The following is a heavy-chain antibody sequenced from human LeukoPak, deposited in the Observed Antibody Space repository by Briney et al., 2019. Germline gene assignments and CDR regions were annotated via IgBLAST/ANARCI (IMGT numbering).Heavy chain of an antibody. CDR1: GGSISSSSYY. J-gene: IGHJ6*03. V-gene: IGHV4-39*01. D-gene: IGHD2-2*01. Sequence: SETLSLTCTVSGGSISSSSYYWGWIRQPPGKGLEWIGSIYYSGSTYYNPSLKSRVTISVDTSKNQFSLKLSSVTAADTAVYYCARHLSTSRYYYYYYMDVWGKGTTVTISS. CDR3: ARHLSTSRYYYYYYMDV. CDR2: IYYSGST.